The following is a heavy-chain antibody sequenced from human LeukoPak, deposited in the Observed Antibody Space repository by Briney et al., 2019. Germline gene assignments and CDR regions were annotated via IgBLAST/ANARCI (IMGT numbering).Heavy chain of an antibody. Sequence: GGSLRLSCAASGFTFSSYWMSWVRQAPGKGLEWVANIKQDGSEKYYVDSVKGRFTISRDNAKNSLYLQINSLRAEDTAVYYCAREGRMVRAFMDVWGQGTTATVSS. V-gene: IGHV3-7*01. CDR3: AREGRMVRAFMDV. J-gene: IGHJ6*02. CDR1: GFTFSSYW. CDR2: IKQDGSEK. D-gene: IGHD3-10*01.